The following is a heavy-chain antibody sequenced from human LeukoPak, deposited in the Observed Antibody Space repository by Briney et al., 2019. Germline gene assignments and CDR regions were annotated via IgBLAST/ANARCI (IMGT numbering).Heavy chain of an antibody. J-gene: IGHJ4*02. CDR1: GFTFSSYE. D-gene: IGHD6-13*01. CDR3: ARVGALSSSWLLY. CDR2: ISSRAGTI. V-gene: IGHV3-48*03. Sequence: GGSLRLSCSASGFTFSSYEMNWVRQAPGKGLEWVSSISSRAGTIYYADSVKGRFTISRDNAKNSLYLQMNSLRAEDTAVYYCARVGALSSSWLLYWGQGTLVTVSS.